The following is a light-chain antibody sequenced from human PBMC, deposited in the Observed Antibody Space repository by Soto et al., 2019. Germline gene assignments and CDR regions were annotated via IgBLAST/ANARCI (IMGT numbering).Light chain of an antibody. CDR2: ETS. CDR3: QQYGSSLPFT. CDR1: QIVGNTY. V-gene: IGKV3-20*01. J-gene: IGKJ2*01. Sequence: EIVLTQSPGTLSFSPGQRATLSCRASQIVGNTYLAWFQQRPGQAPRLLIYETSSRATGTPDRFSGSGSGTDFTLTVSRLEPEDSAMYYCQQYGSSLPFTFGQGTKVDIK.